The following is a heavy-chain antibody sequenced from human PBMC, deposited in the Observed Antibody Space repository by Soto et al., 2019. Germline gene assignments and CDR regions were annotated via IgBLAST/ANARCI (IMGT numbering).Heavy chain of an antibody. CDR3: SRGSTYDGVLT. Sequence: QVQLQESGPGLVKPSQTLSLTCTVSGDSMGSGDYYWTWIRQPPGKGLEWIGYIYYIGTTFYHPSLESRVNISIDTSKNPFALRLTSVTAADAAVYYCSRGSTYDGVLTWGHGTLVTVSS. V-gene: IGHV4-30-4*01. D-gene: IGHD4-4*01. CDR1: GDSMGSGDYY. J-gene: IGHJ5*01. CDR2: IYYIGTT.